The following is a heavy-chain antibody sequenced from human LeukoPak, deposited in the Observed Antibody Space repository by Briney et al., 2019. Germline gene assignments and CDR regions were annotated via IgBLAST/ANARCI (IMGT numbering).Heavy chain of an antibody. CDR3: ARAYWGSGSYYKVTYYMDV. Sequence: SETLSLTCTVSGGSISSSSYYWGWIRQPPGKGLEWIGSIYYSGSTYYNPSLKSRVTISVDTSKNQFSLKLSSVTAADTAVYYCARAYWGSGSYYKVTYYMDVWGKGTTVTVSS. V-gene: IGHV4-39*01. D-gene: IGHD3-10*01. J-gene: IGHJ6*03. CDR1: GGSISSSSYY. CDR2: IYYSGST.